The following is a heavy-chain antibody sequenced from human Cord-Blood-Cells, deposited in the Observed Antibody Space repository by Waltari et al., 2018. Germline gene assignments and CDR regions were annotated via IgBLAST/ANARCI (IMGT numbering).Heavy chain of an antibody. CDR3: ARDPSIAVAGTGYFDY. V-gene: IGHV1-2*04. J-gene: IGHJ4*02. CDR1: GYTFTGYY. Sequence: QVQLVQSGPEVKKPGASVKVSCKASGYTFTGYYMHCVRQAPGQGLEWMGWINPNSGGTNYAQKFQGWVTMTRDTSISTAYMELSRLRSDDTAVYYCARDPSIAVAGTGYFDYWGQGTLVTVSS. D-gene: IGHD6-19*01. CDR2: INPNSGGT.